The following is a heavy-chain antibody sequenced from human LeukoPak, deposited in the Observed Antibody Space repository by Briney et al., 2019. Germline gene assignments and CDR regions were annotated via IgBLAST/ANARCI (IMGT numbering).Heavy chain of an antibody. Sequence: SETLSLTCTISGGSINTYYWSWIRQPPGKGLEWIGYIYYSGSTNYNPSLKSRVSISVDTSKNQFSLKLSSVTAADTAVYYCARASFGDPGYMDVWGKGTTVTISS. D-gene: IGHD2/OR15-2a*01. CDR1: GGSINTYY. V-gene: IGHV4-59*01. J-gene: IGHJ6*03. CDR3: ARASFGDPGYMDV. CDR2: IYYSGST.